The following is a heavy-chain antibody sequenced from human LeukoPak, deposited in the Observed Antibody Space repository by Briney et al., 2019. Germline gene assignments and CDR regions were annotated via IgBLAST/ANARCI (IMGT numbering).Heavy chain of an antibody. CDR1: GGSISNYY. J-gene: IGHJ4*02. V-gene: IGHV4-59*01. CDR3: ARDPGRRGSGLD. CDR2: IYYSGST. D-gene: IGHD6-25*01. Sequence: PSETLSLTCTVSGGSISNYYLNWIRQPPGKGLEWFGHIYYSGSTSYNPSLKSRVTISVDTSKNQFSLRLNSVTAADTAVYYCARDPGRRGSGLDWGQGSLVTVSS.